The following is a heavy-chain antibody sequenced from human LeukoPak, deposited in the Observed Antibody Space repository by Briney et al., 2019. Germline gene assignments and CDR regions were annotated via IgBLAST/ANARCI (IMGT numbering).Heavy chain of an antibody. CDR2: ISGSGGST. CDR1: GFTFSSYA. J-gene: IGHJ4*02. Sequence: GGSLRLSCAASGFTFSSYAMSGVRQAPGKGLEWGSAISGSGGSTYYADSVKGRFTISRDNSKNTLYMQMNSLRAEDTPVYYCAKGWQWELLDYFDYWGQGTLVTVSS. V-gene: IGHV3-23*01. D-gene: IGHD1-26*01. CDR3: AKGWQWELLDYFDY.